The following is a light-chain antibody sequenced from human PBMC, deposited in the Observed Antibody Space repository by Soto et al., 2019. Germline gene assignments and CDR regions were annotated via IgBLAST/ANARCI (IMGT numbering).Light chain of an antibody. CDR2: LGS. CDR1: QSLLXXXXXXX. V-gene: IGKV2-28*01. Sequence: DIVMTQSPLSLPVTPGEPASISCRSSQSLLXXXXXXXLDWYLQKPGQSPQLLIYLGSHRASGVPDRFSGSGSGTDFTLKISRVEAEDVGVYYCMQALQTPRTFGQGTKVEIK. CDR3: MQALQTPRT. J-gene: IGKJ1*01.